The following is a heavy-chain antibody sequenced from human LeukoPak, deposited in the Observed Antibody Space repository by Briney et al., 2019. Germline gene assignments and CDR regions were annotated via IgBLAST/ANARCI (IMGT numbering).Heavy chain of an antibody. D-gene: IGHD5-18*01. Sequence: SETLSLTCAVYGGSFSGYYWSWIRQPPGKGLEWIGEINHSGSTNYNPSLKSRVTISVDTSKNQFSLKLSSVTAADTAVYYCARGASGYSYGWGQGTLVTVSS. J-gene: IGHJ4*02. CDR1: GGSFSGYY. CDR3: ARGASGYSYG. CDR2: INHSGST. V-gene: IGHV4-34*01.